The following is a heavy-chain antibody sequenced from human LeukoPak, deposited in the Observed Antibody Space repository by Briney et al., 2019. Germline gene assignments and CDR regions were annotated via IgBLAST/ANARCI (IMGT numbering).Heavy chain of an antibody. D-gene: IGHD4-17*01. J-gene: IGHJ6*02. Sequence: ASVKVSCKASGYTSTSYGISWVRQAPGQGLEWMGWISAYNGNTNYAQKLQGRVTMTTDTSTSTAYMELRSLRSDDTAVYYCARGDYGDYPYGMDVWGQGTTATVSS. V-gene: IGHV1-18*01. CDR2: ISAYNGNT. CDR3: ARGDYGDYPYGMDV. CDR1: GYTSTSYG.